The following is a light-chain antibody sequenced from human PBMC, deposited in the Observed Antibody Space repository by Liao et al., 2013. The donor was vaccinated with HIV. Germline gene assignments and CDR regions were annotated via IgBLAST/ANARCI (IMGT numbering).Light chain of an antibody. J-gene: IGLJ1*01. CDR1: NVRSKS. V-gene: IGLV3-21*01. CDR2: YDT. CDR3: QVWDSSSDHYV. Sequence: SYVLTQPPSVSVAPGKTAKITCGDDNVRSKSVHWYQQKPGQAPVLVIYYDTDRPSGIPERFSGSNSGNTATLTINRVEAGDEADYYCQVWDSSSDHYVFGTGTKVTVL.